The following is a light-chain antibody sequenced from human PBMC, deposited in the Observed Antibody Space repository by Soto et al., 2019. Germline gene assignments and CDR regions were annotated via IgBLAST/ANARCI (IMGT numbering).Light chain of an antibody. Sequence: QSVLTQPPSASGTPGQRVTISCSGSSSNIGSNAVNWYQQLPGTAPKLLIYSNNQRPSGVPDRFSGSKSGTSASLAISGLQSEDEAHYFCAAWDDSRNGVIVGGGTKLTVL. J-gene: IGLJ2*01. CDR2: SNN. CDR1: SSNIGSNA. V-gene: IGLV1-44*01. CDR3: AAWDDSRNGVI.